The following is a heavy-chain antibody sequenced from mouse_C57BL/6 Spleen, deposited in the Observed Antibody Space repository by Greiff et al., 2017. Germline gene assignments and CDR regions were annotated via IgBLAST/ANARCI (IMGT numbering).Heavy chain of an antibody. V-gene: IGHV1-69*01. J-gene: IGHJ2*01. CDR3: ARGELGVDY. CDR1: GYTFTSYW. D-gene: IGHD4-1*01. CDR2: IDPSDSYT. Sequence: QVQLQQPGAELVMPGASVKLSCKASGYTFTSYWMHWVKQRPGQGLEWIGEIDPSDSYTNYNQKFTGKSTLTVDKASSTAYMQLSSLTSEDSAVYYCARGELGVDYWGQGTTLTVSS.